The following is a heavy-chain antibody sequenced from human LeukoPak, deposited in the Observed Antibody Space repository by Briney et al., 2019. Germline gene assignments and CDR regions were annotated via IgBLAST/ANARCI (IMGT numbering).Heavy chain of an antibody. D-gene: IGHD3-22*01. J-gene: IGHJ4*02. CDR1: GGSISSYY. CDR2: IYYSGST. V-gene: IGHV4-59*01. Sequence: SETLSLTCTVSGGSISSYYWSWIRQPPGKGLEWIGYIYYSGSTNYNPSLKSRVTISVDTSKNQFSLRLSSVTAADTAVYYCARVLYDYDSGGYYYYFDYWGQGTLVTVSS. CDR3: ARVLYDYDSGGYYYYFDY.